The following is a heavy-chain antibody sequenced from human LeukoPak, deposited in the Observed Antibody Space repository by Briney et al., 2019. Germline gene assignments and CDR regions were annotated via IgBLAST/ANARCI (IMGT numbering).Heavy chain of an antibody. CDR1: ASTFSSYA. J-gene: IGHJ5*02. CDR2: IIPIFGTA. V-gene: IGHV1-69*13. CDR3: ARELRDDYGDTYWFDP. D-gene: IGHD4-17*01. Sequence: ASVKVPCKASASTFSSYAISWVRQAPGQGLEWMGGIIPIFGTANYAQKFQGRVTITADESTSTAYMELSSLRSEDTAVYYCARELRDDYGDTYWFDPWGQGTLVTVSS.